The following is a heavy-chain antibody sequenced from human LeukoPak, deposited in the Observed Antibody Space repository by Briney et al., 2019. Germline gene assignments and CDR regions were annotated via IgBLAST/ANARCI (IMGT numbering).Heavy chain of an antibody. V-gene: IGHV3-30*18. CDR1: GFTFSSYG. Sequence: GGSLRLSCAASGFTFSSYGMHWVRQAPGKGLEWVAVISYDGSNKYYADSVKGRFTISRDNSKNTLYLQMNSLRAEDTAVYYCAKDGATGTFDYWGQGTLVTVSS. J-gene: IGHJ4*02. CDR2: ISYDGSNK. D-gene: IGHD1-14*01. CDR3: AKDGATGTFDY.